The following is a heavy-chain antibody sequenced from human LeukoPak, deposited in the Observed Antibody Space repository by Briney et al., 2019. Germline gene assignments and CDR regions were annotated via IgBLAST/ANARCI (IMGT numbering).Heavy chain of an antibody. V-gene: IGHV1-2*06. D-gene: IGHD3-22*01. CDR2: INPNSGGT. Sequence: ASVKVSCKASGYTFTGYYMHWVRQAPGQGLEWMGRINPNSGGTNYAQKFQARVTMTRDTSISTAYMELSRLRSDDTASYYCARAAYYYDGSGYYLGDWGQGTLVTVSS. CDR3: ARAAYYYDGSGYYLGD. J-gene: IGHJ4*02. CDR1: GYTFTGYY.